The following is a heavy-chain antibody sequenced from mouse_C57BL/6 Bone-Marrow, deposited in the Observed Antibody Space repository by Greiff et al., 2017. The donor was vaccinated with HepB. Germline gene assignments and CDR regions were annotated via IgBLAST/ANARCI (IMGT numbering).Heavy chain of an antibody. CDR1: GYTFTSYW. D-gene: IGHD1-1*01. CDR3: ASGGTTVVDFDY. CDR2: IDPSDSYT. J-gene: IGHJ2*01. Sequence: VQLQQPGAELVMPGASVKLSCKASGYTFTSYWMHWVKQRPGQGLEWIGEIDPSDSYTNYNQKFKGKSTLTVDKSSSTAYMQLSSLTSEDAAVYYCASGGTTVVDFDYWGQGTTLTVSS. V-gene: IGHV1-69*01.